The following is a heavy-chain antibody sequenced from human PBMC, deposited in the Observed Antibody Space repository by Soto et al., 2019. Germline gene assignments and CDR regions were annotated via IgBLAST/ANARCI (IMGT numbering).Heavy chain of an antibody. V-gene: IGHV4-4*02. Sequence: QVQLQESGPGLVKPSGTLSLTCAVSGGSISSSNWWSWVRQPPGKGLEWIGEIYHSGSTNYNPSLKSRGTISVDKSKSQCSLQLSSVTAADTAVYYCGRVRFGDSSGYYPAPFDYWGQGTLVTVSS. CDR3: GRVRFGDSSGYYPAPFDY. CDR1: GGSISSSNW. CDR2: IYHSGST. D-gene: IGHD3-22*01. J-gene: IGHJ4*02.